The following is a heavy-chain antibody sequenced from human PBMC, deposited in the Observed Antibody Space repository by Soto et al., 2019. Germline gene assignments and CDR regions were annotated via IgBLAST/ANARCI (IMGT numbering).Heavy chain of an antibody. CDR3: ASKYCPSTICYLFDN. CDR1: GGSITSNHW. J-gene: IGHJ4*02. V-gene: IGHV4-4*02. CDR2: IFHRGTS. D-gene: IGHD2-15*01. Sequence: PSETLSLTCSVSGGSITSNHWWSWFRQAPGKGLEWIGEIFHRGTSHHNPSLESRVTLSVDKSKNQFSLMLTSVTAADTAVYYCASKYCPSTICYLFDNWGQGALVTVSS.